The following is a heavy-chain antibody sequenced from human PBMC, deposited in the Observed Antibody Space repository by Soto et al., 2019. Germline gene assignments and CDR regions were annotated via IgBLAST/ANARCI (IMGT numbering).Heavy chain of an antibody. D-gene: IGHD2-2*01. V-gene: IGHV3-9*01. CDR1: GFTFDDYA. Sequence: ESGGGLVQPGRSLRLSCAASGFTFDDYAMHWVRQAPGKGLEWVSGISWNSGSIGYADSVKGRFTISRDNAKNSLYLQMNSLRAEDTALYYCAKAGVVPAAMGTYYFDYWGQGTLVTVSS. CDR2: ISWNSGSI. J-gene: IGHJ4*02. CDR3: AKAGVVPAAMGTYYFDY.